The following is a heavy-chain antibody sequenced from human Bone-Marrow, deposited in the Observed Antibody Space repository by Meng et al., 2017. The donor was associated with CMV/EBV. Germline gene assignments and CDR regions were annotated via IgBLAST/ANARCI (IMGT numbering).Heavy chain of an antibody. CDR2: IIPIFGTA. V-gene: IGHV1-69*05. CDR1: GGTFSSYA. J-gene: IGHJ5*02. D-gene: IGHD3-16*01. CDR3: ARLGDYATGFDP. Sequence: SVKVSCKASGGTFSSYAISWVRQAPGQGLEWMGGIIPIFGTANYAQKFQGRVTITTDESTSTAYMELSSLRSEDTAVYYCARLGDYATGFDPWGQGTLVTVSS.